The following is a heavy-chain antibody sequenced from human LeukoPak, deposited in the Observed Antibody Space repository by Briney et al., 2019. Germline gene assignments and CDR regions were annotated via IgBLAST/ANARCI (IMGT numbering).Heavy chain of an antibody. V-gene: IGHV4-4*07. J-gene: IGHJ6*02. CDR2: IYTSGST. CDR1: GGSISSYY. D-gene: IGHD3-3*01. Sequence: SETLSLTCTVCGGSISSYYWSLIRQPAGKGLEWIGRIYTSGSTNYNPSLKSRVTISVDTSKNQFSLKLSSVTAADTAVYYCARYAIFGVVPYYYYGMDVWGQGTTVTVSS. CDR3: ARYAIFGVVPYYYYGMDV.